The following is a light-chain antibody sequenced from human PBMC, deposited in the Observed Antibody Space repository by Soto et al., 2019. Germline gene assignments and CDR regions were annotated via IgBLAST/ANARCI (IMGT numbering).Light chain of an antibody. V-gene: IGLV2-14*01. CDR3: SSCTGSDTLV. Sequence: QSVLTQPASVSGSPGQSITISCTGTSSDVGGCKYVSWYQQHPGKAPKLMIYEVNNRPSGVSNRFSGSKSGNTASLTISGLQADDEAYYYCSSCTGSDTLVFGGGTKLTVL. CDR2: EVN. J-gene: IGLJ3*02. CDR1: SSDVGGCKY.